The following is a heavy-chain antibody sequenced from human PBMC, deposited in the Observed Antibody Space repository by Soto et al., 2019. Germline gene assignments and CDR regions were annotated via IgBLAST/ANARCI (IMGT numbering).Heavy chain of an antibody. CDR2: ISSSSSYT. V-gene: IGHV3-11*03. Sequence: GGSLRLSCAASGFTFSDYYMSWIRQAPGKGLEWVSYISSSSSYTKYADSVKGRFTISRDNAKNSLYLQMNSLRAEDTAVYYCVRVVTYYYGSGSYSPPHYFEYWGQGTLVTVSS. CDR3: VRVVTYYYGSGSYSPPHYFEY. D-gene: IGHD3-10*01. J-gene: IGHJ4*02. CDR1: GFTFSDYY.